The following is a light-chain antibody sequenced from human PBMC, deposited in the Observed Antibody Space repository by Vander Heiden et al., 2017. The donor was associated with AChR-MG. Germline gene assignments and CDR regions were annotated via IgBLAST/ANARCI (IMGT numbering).Light chain of an antibody. CDR2: WAS. J-gene: IGKJ2*01. CDR1: QSVLYSSNNKNY. V-gene: IGKV4-1*01. CDR3: HHDHSFPYT. Sequence: DIVMTQSPDSLAVSLGERATINCKSSQSVLYSSNNKNYLAWFQQKPGQPPKLLIYWASTRESGVPDRFSGSGSGTDFTLTISSLQAEDVAVYYCHHDHSFPYTFGQRTKLEIK.